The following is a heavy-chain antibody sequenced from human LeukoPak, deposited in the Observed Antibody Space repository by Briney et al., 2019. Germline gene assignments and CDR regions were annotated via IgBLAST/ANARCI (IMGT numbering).Heavy chain of an antibody. J-gene: IGHJ3*01. D-gene: IGHD3-22*01. CDR2: IYYSGST. Sequence: KPGGSLRLSCAASGFTFSNYWMHWVRQAPGKGLEWIGSIYYSGSTYYNPSLKSRVTTSVDTSKNQFSLKLSSVTAADTAVYYCARQPLTGRVSTLIVVGDAFDVWGQGTMVTVSS. CDR1: GFTFSNYW. CDR3: ARQPLTGRVSTLIVVGDAFDV. V-gene: IGHV4-39*01.